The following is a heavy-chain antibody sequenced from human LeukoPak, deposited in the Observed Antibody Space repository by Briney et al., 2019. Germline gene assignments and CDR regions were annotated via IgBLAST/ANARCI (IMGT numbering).Heavy chain of an antibody. CDR2: INHSGST. D-gene: IGHD2-15*01. CDR3: ARGSGYSGFDP. Sequence: SETLSLTXAVYGGSFSGYYWSWIRQPPGKGLEWIGEINHSGSTNYNLSLKSRVTISVDTSKNQFSLKLSSVTAADTAVYYCARGSGYSGFDPWGQGTLVTVSS. V-gene: IGHV4-34*01. J-gene: IGHJ5*02. CDR1: GGSFSGYY.